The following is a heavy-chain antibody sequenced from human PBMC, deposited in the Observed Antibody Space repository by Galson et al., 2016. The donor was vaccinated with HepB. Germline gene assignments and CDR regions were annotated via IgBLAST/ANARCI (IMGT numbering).Heavy chain of an antibody. CDR2: ISHSGST. J-gene: IGHJ4*02. CDR1: GGSISSGDSY. CDR3: ARVLSDYIWGSYTPPIYFDY. D-gene: IGHD3-16*01. V-gene: IGHV4-31*03. Sequence: TLSLTCTVSGGSISSGDSYWGWIRQYPGKGLEWIGYISHSGSTYYNPSLKSRLTISVDMSKKQFSLQLSSVTAADTAVYYCARVLSDYIWGSYTPPIYFDYWGRGTLVTVSS.